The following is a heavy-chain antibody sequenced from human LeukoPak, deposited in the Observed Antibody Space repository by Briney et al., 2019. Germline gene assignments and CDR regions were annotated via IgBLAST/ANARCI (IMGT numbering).Heavy chain of an antibody. CDR1: GGSISSYY. D-gene: IGHD4-17*01. V-gene: IGHV4-59*01. J-gene: IGHJ6*02. CDR2: NHYSGNT. CDR3: ARALYGDYTLGMDV. Sequence: SETLSLTCTVSGGSISSYYWSWIRQPPGKGLEWIGNNHYSGNTNYNPSLKSRVTISVDTSKKQFSLKLSSVTAADTAVYYCARALYGDYTLGMDVWGQGTTVTVSS.